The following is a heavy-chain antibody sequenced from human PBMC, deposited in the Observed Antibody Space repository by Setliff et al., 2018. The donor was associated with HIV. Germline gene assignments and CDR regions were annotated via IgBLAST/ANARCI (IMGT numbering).Heavy chain of an antibody. J-gene: IGHJ5*02. V-gene: IGHV1-3*03. Sequence: ASVKVSCKASGYTFTSYAMHWVRQAPGRRLEWMGWINAGNGNTKYSQEFQGRVTITRDTSASTAYMELSSRRSEDMAVYYCARSPPYYDILTGYSNRGNWFDPWGQGTLVTVSS. CDR3: ARSPPYYDILTGYSNRGNWFDP. D-gene: IGHD3-9*01. CDR1: GYTFTSYA. CDR2: INAGNGNT.